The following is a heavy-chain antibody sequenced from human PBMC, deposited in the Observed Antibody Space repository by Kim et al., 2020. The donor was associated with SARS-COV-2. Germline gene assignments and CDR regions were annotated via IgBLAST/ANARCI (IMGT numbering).Heavy chain of an antibody. CDR2: IYRDGST. CDR3: ARCRGWYGDCSFDF. J-gene: IGHJ4*02. D-gene: IGHD6-19*01. CDR1: GFTVSNNY. Sequence: GGSLRLSCAASGFTVSNNYMNWVRQAPGKGLEWVSVIYRDGSTYYADSVKGRFTISRDASKNTLFLQMNSLRAEDTAVYYCARCRGWYGDCSFDFWGQGTLVTVSS. V-gene: IGHV3-53*01.